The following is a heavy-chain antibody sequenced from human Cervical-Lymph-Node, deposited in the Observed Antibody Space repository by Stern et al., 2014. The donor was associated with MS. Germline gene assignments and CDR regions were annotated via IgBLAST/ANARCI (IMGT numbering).Heavy chain of an antibody. CDR3: ARLVAHSWFDP. V-gene: IGHV4-59*02. CDR1: GGSVTYYY. J-gene: IGHJ5*02. Sequence: QVQLQESGPGLVKPSETLSLTCSVSGGSVTYYYWTWIRQSPGKGLEWIGYVYNSGETRYNPSLRSRVTISLDMSKNQFSLELTSVTAADAAMYYCARLVAHSWFDPWGQGTLVTVPS. D-gene: IGHD2-8*02. CDR2: VYNSGET.